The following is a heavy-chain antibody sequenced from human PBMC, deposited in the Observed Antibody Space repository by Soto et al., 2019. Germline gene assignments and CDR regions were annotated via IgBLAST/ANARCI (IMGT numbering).Heavy chain of an antibody. Sequence: GVSLRLSCAASGFTFSSYGMHWVRQAPGKGLEWVAVISYDGSNKYYADSVKGRFTISRDNSKNTLYLQMNSLRAEDTAVYYCAKERYSSSSPDFDYWGQGTLVTVSS. CDR2: ISYDGSNK. J-gene: IGHJ4*02. CDR3: AKERYSSSSPDFDY. V-gene: IGHV3-30*18. CDR1: GFTFSSYG. D-gene: IGHD6-6*01.